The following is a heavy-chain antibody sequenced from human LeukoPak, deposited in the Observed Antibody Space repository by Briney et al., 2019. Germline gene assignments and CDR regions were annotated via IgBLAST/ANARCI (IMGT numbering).Heavy chain of an antibody. Sequence: SETLSLTCTVSGGSISSYYWSWIRQPPGKGLEWIGCIYTSGSTNYNPSLKSRVTISVDTSKNQFSLKLSSVTAADTAVYYCARHASDCSSTSCQPYYYYYYMDVWGKGTTVTVSS. V-gene: IGHV4-4*09. CDR1: GGSISSYY. J-gene: IGHJ6*03. D-gene: IGHD2-2*01. CDR3: ARHASDCSSTSCQPYYYYYYMDV. CDR2: IYTSGST.